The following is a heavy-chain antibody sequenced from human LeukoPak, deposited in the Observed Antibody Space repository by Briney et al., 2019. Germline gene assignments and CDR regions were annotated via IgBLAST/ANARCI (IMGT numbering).Heavy chain of an antibody. Sequence: GGSPRLSCAASGFTFSDYYMSWVRQAPGKGLEWGSYIGSSGSTIYNADSVKGRFTISRDNAKNSLYLQMNSLRAEDTAVYYCARVRQTFYYDRSGYPSWGQGTLVTVSS. J-gene: IGHJ4*02. CDR1: GFTFSDYY. D-gene: IGHD3-22*01. V-gene: IGHV3-11*01. CDR2: IGSSGSTI. CDR3: ARVRQTFYYDRSGYPS.